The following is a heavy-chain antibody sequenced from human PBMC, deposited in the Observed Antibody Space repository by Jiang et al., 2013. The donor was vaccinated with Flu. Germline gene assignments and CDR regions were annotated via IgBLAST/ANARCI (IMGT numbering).Heavy chain of an antibody. Sequence: GAEVKKPGESLKISCKGSGYSFTSYWIGWVRQMPGKGLEWMGIIYPGDSDTRYSPSFQGQVTISADKSISAVHLQWSSLNTSDTAIYYCARHEHPWYYDFWGQGTFITVSS. V-gene: IGHV5-51*01. CDR3: ARHEHPWYYDF. J-gene: IGHJ4*02. CDR2: IYPGDSDT. CDR1: GYSFTSYW.